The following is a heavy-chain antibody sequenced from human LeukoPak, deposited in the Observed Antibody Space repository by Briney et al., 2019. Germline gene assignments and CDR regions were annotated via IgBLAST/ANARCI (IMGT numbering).Heavy chain of an antibody. CDR2: IYPNSGGT. J-gene: IGHJ6*03. D-gene: IGHD1-26*01. CDR1: GYTVTGYH. Sequence: ASVKVSCKASGYTVTGYHMHWVRQAPGQGLEWMGWIYPNSGGTNYAQKFQGRVTMTRDTSISTAYMELSRPGSDDTAVYYCARDPGILSGGWDNMDVWGKGTTVTVSS. CDR3: ARDPGILSGGWDNMDV. V-gene: IGHV1-2*02.